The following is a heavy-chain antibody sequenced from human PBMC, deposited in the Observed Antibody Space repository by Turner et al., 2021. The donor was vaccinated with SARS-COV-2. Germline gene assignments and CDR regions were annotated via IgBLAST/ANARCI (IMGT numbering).Heavy chain of an antibody. Sequence: EVQVLESGGGLVQPGGSLRLSCAASGFTFSSYAMSWVRQAPGKGLQWVSAISGSGGSTYYEDSVKGRFTISRDISKNTLYLQMNSLRAEDTAVYYCAKVPPSGDYFDYWGQGTLVTVSS. J-gene: IGHJ4*02. CDR3: AKVPPSGDYFDY. D-gene: IGHD6-25*01. CDR2: ISGSGGST. V-gene: IGHV3-23*01. CDR1: GFTFSSYA.